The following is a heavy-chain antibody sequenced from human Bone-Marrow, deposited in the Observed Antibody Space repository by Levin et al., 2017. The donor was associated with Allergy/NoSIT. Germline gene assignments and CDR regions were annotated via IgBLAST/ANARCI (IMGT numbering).Heavy chain of an antibody. CDR3: ARGDDSSGYQCGVDL. CDR2: IYHSGST. Sequence: SETLSLTCAVSGGSISSGGYSWSWIRQPPGKGLEWIGYIYHSGSTYYNPSLKSRVTISVDRSKNQFSLKLSSVTAADTAVYYCARGDDSSGYQCGVDLWGRGTLVTVSS. V-gene: IGHV4-30-2*01. J-gene: IGHJ2*01. D-gene: IGHD3-22*01. CDR1: GGSISSGGYS.